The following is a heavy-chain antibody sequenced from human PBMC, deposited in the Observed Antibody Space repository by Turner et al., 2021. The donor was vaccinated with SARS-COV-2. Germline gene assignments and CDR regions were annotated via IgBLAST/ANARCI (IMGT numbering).Heavy chain of an antibody. CDR2: FDPEDGET. Sequence: QVQLVQSGTEVKKPGASVKVSCTASGYTFTGYYMHWVRQAPGQGLEWMGGFDPEDGETIYAMKVQGRVTMTEDTSTETAYMELSSLRSEDTAVYYCATGVAVAGTPSRYYYYYGMDVWGQGTTVTVSS. CDR1: GYTFTGYY. D-gene: IGHD6-19*01. CDR3: ATGVAVAGTPSRYYYYYGMDV. V-gene: IGHV1-24*01. J-gene: IGHJ6*02.